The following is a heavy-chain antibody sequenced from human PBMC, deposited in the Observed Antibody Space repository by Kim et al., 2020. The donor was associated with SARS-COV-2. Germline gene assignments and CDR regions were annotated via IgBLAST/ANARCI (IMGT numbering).Heavy chain of an antibody. V-gene: IGHV1-69*01. Sequence: GRVTITADESTSTAYMELSSLRSEDTAVYYCARIIYCSGGSCLNPDAFDIWGQGTMVTVSS. J-gene: IGHJ3*02. CDR3: ARIIYCSGGSCLNPDAFDI. D-gene: IGHD2-15*01.